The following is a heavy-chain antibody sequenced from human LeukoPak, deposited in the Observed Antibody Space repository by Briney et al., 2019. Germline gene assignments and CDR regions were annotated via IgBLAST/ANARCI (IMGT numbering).Heavy chain of an antibody. CDR2: ISSSSSYI. D-gene: IGHD5-12*01. CDR3: ARVGGNSGYGLAPLYYYYYYMDV. J-gene: IGHJ6*03. Sequence: PGGSLRLSCAASGFTFSSYSMNWVRQAPGKGLEWVSSISSSSSYIYYADSVKGRFTISRDNAKNSLYLQMNGLRAEDTAVYYCARVGGNSGYGLAPLYYYYYYMDVWGKGTTVTVSS. CDR1: GFTFSSYS. V-gene: IGHV3-21*01.